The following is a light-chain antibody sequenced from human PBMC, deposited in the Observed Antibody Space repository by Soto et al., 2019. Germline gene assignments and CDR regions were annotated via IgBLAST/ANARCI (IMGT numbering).Light chain of an antibody. J-gene: IGKJ1*01. Sequence: DIVMTQTPLSLPVTPGEPASISCRSSQSLMDSDDGNTYLDWYLQKPGQSPQLLIYTLSYLASGVPDRFSGSGSGTDFTLKISRVEAEDFGVYYCMQRIEYPWTFGQGTKVEIK. CDR2: TLS. CDR1: QSLMDSDDGNTY. CDR3: MQRIEYPWT. V-gene: IGKV2-40*01.